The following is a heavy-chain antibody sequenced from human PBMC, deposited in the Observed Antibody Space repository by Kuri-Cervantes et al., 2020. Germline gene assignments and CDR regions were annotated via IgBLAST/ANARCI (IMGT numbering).Heavy chain of an antibody. Sequence: GGSLRLSCAASGFTFSSYEMNWVRQAPGKGLEWVTSIKQDGGQKYYLDSVKGRFTISKDNARNSLYLQMSSLRAEDTAVYYCARDSGAVIADSWGQGTLVTVSS. J-gene: IGHJ4*02. D-gene: IGHD3-10*01. CDR1: GFTFSSYE. CDR2: IKQDGGQK. V-gene: IGHV3-7*01. CDR3: ARDSGAVIADS.